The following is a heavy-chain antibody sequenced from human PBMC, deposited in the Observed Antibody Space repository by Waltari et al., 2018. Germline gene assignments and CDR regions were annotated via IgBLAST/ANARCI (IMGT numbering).Heavy chain of an antibody. CDR3: ARVKYYYDSSGYTMPVDY. D-gene: IGHD3-22*01. CDR1: GGSISSYY. Sequence: QVQLQESGPGLVKPSETLSLTCTVSGGSISSYYWRWIRQPPGKGLEWIGSIYYSGSTNYNPSLKSRVTISVDTSKNQCSLKLSSVTAADTAVYYCARVKYYYDSSGYTMPVDYWGQGTLVTVSS. J-gene: IGHJ4*02. CDR2: IYYSGST. V-gene: IGHV4-59*01.